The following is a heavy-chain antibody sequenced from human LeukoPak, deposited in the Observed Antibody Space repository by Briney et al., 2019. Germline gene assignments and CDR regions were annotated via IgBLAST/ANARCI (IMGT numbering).Heavy chain of an antibody. D-gene: IGHD6-25*01. CDR3: ARASRSCRSSDCRGDAFDI. CDR1: GFTLSSYW. V-gene: IGHV3-7*01. Sequence: GGSLTLSCVPSGFTLSSYWMTWVRQAAGKGLDWVANIKEDGSKKYYVESVRGRFTISRENAENSLYLQLPSLRAEDTAVYYCARASRSCRSSDCRGDAFDIWRQGRMVSVSS. J-gene: IGHJ3*02. CDR2: IKEDGSKK.